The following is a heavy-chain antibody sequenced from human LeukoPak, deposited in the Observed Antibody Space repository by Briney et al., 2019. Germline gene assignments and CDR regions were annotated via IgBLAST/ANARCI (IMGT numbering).Heavy chain of an antibody. V-gene: IGHV3-48*04. Sequence: GGSLRLSCSASGFTFSGHNMNWVRQAPGKGLEWISFVSISSGTIYYADSVNGRFRISRDNAKSSLDLEMNSLRAEDTAVYYCARGAVAGTWPGAFDIWGQGTMVTVSS. D-gene: IGHD6-19*01. CDR1: GFTFSGHN. CDR2: VSISSGTI. CDR3: ARGAVAGTWPGAFDI. J-gene: IGHJ3*02.